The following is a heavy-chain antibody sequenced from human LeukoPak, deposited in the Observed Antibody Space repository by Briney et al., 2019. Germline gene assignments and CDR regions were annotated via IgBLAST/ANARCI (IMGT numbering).Heavy chain of an antibody. CDR3: ARGPRGVREMKTYYFDQ. J-gene: IGHJ4*02. D-gene: IGHD3-10*01. V-gene: IGHV3-33*01. CDR2: IWYDGSNK. CDR1: GFTFSSYG. Sequence: PGGSLRLSCAASGFTFSSYGMHWVRQAPGKGLEWVAVIWYDGSNKFYADSVKGRFTISRDNSKNTLYLQMNNLRAEDTAVYYWARGPRGVREMKTYYFDQWGQGTLVTVSS.